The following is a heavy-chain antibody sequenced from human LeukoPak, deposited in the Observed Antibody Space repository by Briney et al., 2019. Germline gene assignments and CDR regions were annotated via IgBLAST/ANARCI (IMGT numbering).Heavy chain of an antibody. CDR1: GFSFSQHS. V-gene: IGHV3-21*01. Sequence: NPGGSVRLSCEASGFSFSQHSMGWVRLAPGKGLEWVSSITGGGTFTSYADSVKGRFTVSRDNANNLLFLQLHSLRADDTAIYYCVTGDNPDYTWENHRLDAFDIWGQGTMVTVSS. J-gene: IGHJ3*02. CDR3: VTGDNPDYTWENHRLDAFDI. D-gene: IGHD3-16*01. CDR2: ITGGGTFT.